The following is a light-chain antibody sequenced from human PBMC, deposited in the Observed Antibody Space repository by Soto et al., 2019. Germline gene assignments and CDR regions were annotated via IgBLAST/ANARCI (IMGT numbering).Light chain of an antibody. J-gene: IGKJ5*01. CDR2: TAY. CDR3: QQYSNWPPIT. Sequence: EMVLTQSPATLSVSPGERATLSCMASQGVSSNLAWYQQNPGQAHRLLIYTAYTRAAGIPARFSGSGSGTEFTLTISSLQSEDFAVYYCQQYSNWPPITFGQGTRLEIK. CDR1: QGVSSN. V-gene: IGKV3-15*01.